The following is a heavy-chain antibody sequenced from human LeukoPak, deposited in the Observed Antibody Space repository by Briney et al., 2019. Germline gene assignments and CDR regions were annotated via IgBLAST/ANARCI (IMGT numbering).Heavy chain of an antibody. D-gene: IGHD6-6*01. V-gene: IGHV3-73*01. Sequence: GGSLRLSCAASGFTFSGSAMHWVRQASGKGLEWVGRIRSKANSYATAYAASVKGRFTISRDDSKNTAYLQMNSLKTEDTAVYYCTRDYSSSAGGGYWGQGTLVTVSS. CDR1: GFTFSGSA. CDR3: TRDYSSSAGGGY. J-gene: IGHJ4*02. CDR2: IRSKANSYAT.